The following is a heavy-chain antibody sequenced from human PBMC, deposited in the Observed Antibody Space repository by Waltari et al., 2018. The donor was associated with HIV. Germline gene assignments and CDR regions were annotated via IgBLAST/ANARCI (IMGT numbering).Heavy chain of an antibody. J-gene: IGHJ4*02. CDR2: FEPEDGET. V-gene: IGHV1-24*01. CDR3: ATPGSIFGVVTFDY. D-gene: IGHD3-3*01. CDR1: GYTLTELS. Sequence: QVQLVQSGAEVKKPGASVKVSCKVSGYTLTELSMHWVRQAPGKGLEWMGGFEPEDGETIYEQRCQGRATMIEDTSTDTAYMELSSLGSEDTAVYYCATPGSIFGVVTFDYWGQGTLVTVSS.